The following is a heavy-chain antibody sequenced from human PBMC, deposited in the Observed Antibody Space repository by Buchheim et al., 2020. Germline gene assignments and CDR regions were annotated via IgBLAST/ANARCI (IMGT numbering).Heavy chain of an antibody. Sequence: EVQVLESGGGLVQPGGSLRLSCAASGFTLRNHAMGWVRQAPGKGLEWVSDISASGGSTYYADSVKGRFTISRDNSKNKVYLQMNSLRAEDTAVYHCARFPLGVTPPDYLDYWGQGTL. CDR3: ARFPLGVTPPDYLDY. V-gene: IGHV3-23*01. D-gene: IGHD2-21*02. CDR2: ISASGGST. CDR1: GFTLRNHA. J-gene: IGHJ4*02.